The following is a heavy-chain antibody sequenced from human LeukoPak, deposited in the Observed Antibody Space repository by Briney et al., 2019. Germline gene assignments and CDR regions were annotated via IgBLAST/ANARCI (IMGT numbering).Heavy chain of an antibody. J-gene: IGHJ4*02. CDR2: ISGSGGST. V-gene: IGHV3-23*01. CDR1: GFTFSSYA. CDR3: AKVLRYCSSTSCYPDYFDY. Sequence: GGSLRLSCAASGFTFSSYAMSWVRQAPGKGLEWVSAISGSGGSTYYADSVKGRFTISRDNSKNTLYQQMNSLRAEDTAVYYCAKVLRYCSSTSCYPDYFDYWGQGTLVTVSS. D-gene: IGHD2-2*01.